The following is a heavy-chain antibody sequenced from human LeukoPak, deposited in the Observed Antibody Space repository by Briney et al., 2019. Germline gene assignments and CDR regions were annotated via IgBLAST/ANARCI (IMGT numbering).Heavy chain of an antibody. V-gene: IGHV1-69*13. CDR3: ARNDYYDSSGYYRY. CDR2: IIPIFGTA. CDR1: GGTFSSYA. D-gene: IGHD3-22*01. Sequence: GASVKVSCKASGGTFSSYAISWVRQAPGQGLEWMGGIIPIFGTANYAQKFQGRVTITADESTSTAYMELSSLRSEDTAVYYCARNDYYDSSGYYRYWGQGTLVTVSS. J-gene: IGHJ4*02.